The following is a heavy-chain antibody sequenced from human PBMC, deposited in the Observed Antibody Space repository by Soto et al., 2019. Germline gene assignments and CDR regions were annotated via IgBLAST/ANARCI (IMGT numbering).Heavy chain of an antibody. CDR2: ISSSGSTI. D-gene: IGHD6-6*01. J-gene: IGHJ5*02. CDR3: AQTSSIAARPSWFDP. V-gene: IGHV3-11*04. CDR1: GFTFSDYY. Sequence: GGSLRLSCAASGFTFSDYYMSWIRQAPGKGLEWVSYISSSGSTIYYADSVKGRFTISRDNAKNSLYLQMNSLRAEDTAVYYCAQTSSIAARPSWFDPWGQGTLVTVSS.